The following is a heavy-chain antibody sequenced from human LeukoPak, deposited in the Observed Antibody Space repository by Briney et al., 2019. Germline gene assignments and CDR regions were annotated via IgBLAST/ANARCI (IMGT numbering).Heavy chain of an antibody. J-gene: IGHJ4*02. V-gene: IGHV1-18*01. CDR2: ISAYNGNT. CDR1: GYTXTSYG. Sequence: ASVKVSCKASGYTXTSYGISRVRQAPGQGLEWMAWISAYNGNTNYAQKLQGRVTMTTDTSTSTAYMELRSLRSDDTAVYYCARDRVVRPKTSIDYWGQGTLVTVSS. CDR3: ARDRVVRPKTSIDY. D-gene: IGHD3-10*01.